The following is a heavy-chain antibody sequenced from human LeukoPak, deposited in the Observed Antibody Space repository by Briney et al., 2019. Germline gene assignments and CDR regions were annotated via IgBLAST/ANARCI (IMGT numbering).Heavy chain of an antibody. CDR3: ARVVGATAFDY. CDR1: GGTFSIYA. J-gene: IGHJ4*02. D-gene: IGHD1-26*01. V-gene: IGHV1-69*05. Sequence: ASVKLSCKASGGTFSIYAISWVRQAPGQGLEWMGGIIPIFGTANYAQKFQGRVTITTDESTSTAYMELSSLRSEDTAVYYCARVVGATAFDYWGQGTLVTVSS. CDR2: IIPIFGTA.